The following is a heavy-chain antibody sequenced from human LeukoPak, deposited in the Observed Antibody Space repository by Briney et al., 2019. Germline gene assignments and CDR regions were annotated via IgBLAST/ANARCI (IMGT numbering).Heavy chain of an antibody. Sequence: GGSLRLSCAASGFTFSDHYMDWVRQSPGKGLEWVGRTRNKTNSYTTEYAESVKGRFTISRDDSKNSLYLQMNSLKTEDTAVYYCARGPDYYYDSSGYPLWGQGTLVTVSS. D-gene: IGHD3-22*01. J-gene: IGHJ4*02. CDR3: ARGPDYYYDSSGYPL. CDR2: TRNKTNSYTT. V-gene: IGHV3-72*01. CDR1: GFTFSDHY.